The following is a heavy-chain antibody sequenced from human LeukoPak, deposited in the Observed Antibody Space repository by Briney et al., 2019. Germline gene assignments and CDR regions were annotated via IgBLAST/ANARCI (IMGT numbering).Heavy chain of an antibody. D-gene: IGHD3-10*01. CDR3: AKLVNVLLWFGDAGFYFDY. J-gene: IGHJ4*02. CDR1: GFTFSSYA. Sequence: PGGSLRLSCAASGFTFSSYAMSWVRQAPGKGLEWVSAISGSGGSTYYADSVKGQFTISRDNSKNTLYLQMNSLRAEDTAVYYCAKLVNVLLWFGDAGFYFDYWGQGTLVTVSS. V-gene: IGHV3-23*01. CDR2: ISGSGGST.